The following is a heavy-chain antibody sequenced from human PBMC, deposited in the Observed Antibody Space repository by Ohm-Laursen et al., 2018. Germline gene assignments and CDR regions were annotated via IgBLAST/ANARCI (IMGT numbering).Heavy chain of an antibody. CDR2: IYNSGST. V-gene: IGHV4-59*12. D-gene: IGHD3-22*01. J-gene: IGHJ4*02. CDR3: ARGRDYYDDDLKGHFDY. Sequence: GTRSLTCTVPGGSISTYYWSWIRQPPGKGLEWIGYIYNSGSTAYNPSLKSRVTISMDTSKNQLALKLNSVTAADTAVYYCARGRDYYDDDLKGHFDYWGQGTLVTVSS. CDR1: GGSISTYY.